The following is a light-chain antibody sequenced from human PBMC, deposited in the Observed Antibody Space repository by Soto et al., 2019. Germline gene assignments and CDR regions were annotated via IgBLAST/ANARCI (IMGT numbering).Light chain of an antibody. J-gene: IGKJ4*01. V-gene: IGKV3-11*01. CDR2: DAS. CDR1: QSVSSY. CDR3: QQRSNWPPALT. Sequence: EIVLTQSPATLSLSPGERATLSCRASQSVSSYLAWYQQKPGQAPRLLIYDASNRATGIPARFSGRGSGTGFTLTISSLEPEDFAVYYCQQRSNWPPALTFGGGTKVDIK.